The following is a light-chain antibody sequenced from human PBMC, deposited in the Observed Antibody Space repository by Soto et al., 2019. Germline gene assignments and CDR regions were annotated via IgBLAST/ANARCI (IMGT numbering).Light chain of an antibody. CDR3: QQYCSSPPKFT. Sequence: EIVLTQSPGTLSLSPGERATLSCRASQSIIKSYLAWYQRKPGQTPRLLIYGASFRAAGIPDRFSGSGSGTNFTLTISRLEPRDFAVYYCQQYCSSPPKFTFGGGTKVE. V-gene: IGKV3-20*01. J-gene: IGKJ4*01. CDR1: QSIIKSY. CDR2: GAS.